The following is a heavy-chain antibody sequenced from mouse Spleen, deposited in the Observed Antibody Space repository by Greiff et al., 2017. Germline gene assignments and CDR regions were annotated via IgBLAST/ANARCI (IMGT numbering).Heavy chain of an antibody. Sequence: VQLQQSGAELVRPGTSVKVSCKASGYAFTNYLIEWVKQRPGQGLEWIGVINPGSGGTNYNEKFKGKATLTADKSSSTAYMQLSSLTSDDSAVYFCASYAMDYWGQGTSVTVSS. CDR2: INPGSGGT. V-gene: IGHV1-54*01. J-gene: IGHJ4*01. CDR3: ASYAMDY. CDR1: GYAFTNYL.